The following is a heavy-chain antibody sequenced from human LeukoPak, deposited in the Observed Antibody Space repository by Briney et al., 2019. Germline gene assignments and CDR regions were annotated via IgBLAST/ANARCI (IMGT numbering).Heavy chain of an antibody. CDR1: GFTFSSYG. D-gene: IGHD2-21*02. V-gene: IGHV3-33*01. CDR3: ARDYCGGDCYPTT. Sequence: GGSLRLSCAASGFTFSSYGMHWVRQAPGKGLEWVAVIWYDGSNKYYADSVKGRSTISRDNSKNTLYLQMNSLRAEDTAVYYCARDYCGGDCYPTTWGQGTLVTVSS. CDR2: IWYDGSNK. J-gene: IGHJ5*02.